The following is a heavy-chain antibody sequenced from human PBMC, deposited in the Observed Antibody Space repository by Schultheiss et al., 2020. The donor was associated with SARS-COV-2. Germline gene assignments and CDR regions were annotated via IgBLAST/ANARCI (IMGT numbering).Heavy chain of an antibody. CDR3: ATGDYYDSSGYWIDAFDI. V-gene: IGHV4-59*01. J-gene: IGHJ3*02. Sequence: SETLSLTCTVSGGSISSYYWSWIRQPPGKGLEWIGYIYYSGSTNNNPSLKSRVTISVDTSKNQFSLKLSSVTAADTAVYYCATGDYYDSSGYWIDAFDIWGQGTMVTVSS. D-gene: IGHD3-22*01. CDR2: IYYSGST. CDR1: GGSISSYY.